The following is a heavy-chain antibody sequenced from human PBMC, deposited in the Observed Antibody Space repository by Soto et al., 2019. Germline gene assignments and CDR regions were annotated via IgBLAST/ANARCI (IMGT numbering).Heavy chain of an antibody. J-gene: IGHJ3*02. D-gene: IGHD6-19*01. CDR3: ARGYSSGWYSAFDI. CDR2: INPNSGGT. CDR1: GYTFTGYY. V-gene: IGHV1-2*04. Sequence: ASVKVSCKASGYTFTGYYMHWVRQAPGQGLEWMGWINPNSGGTNYAQKFQGWVTMTRDTSISTAYMELSRLRSDDTDVYYCARGYSSGWYSAFDIWGQGTMVTVSS.